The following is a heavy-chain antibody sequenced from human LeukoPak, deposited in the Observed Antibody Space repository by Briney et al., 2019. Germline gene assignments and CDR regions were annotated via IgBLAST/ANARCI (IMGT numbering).Heavy chain of an antibody. Sequence: GGSLRLSCAASGFTFSDYYMSWIRQAPGKGLEWVSYISSSSSCTNYADSVKGRFTISRDNAKNSLYLQMNSLRAEDSAVYYCARAPSYYGSGSYLYYFDYWGQGTLVTVSS. CDR2: ISSSSSCT. CDR1: GFTFSDYY. CDR3: ARAPSYYGSGSYLYYFDY. V-gene: IGHV3-11*05. J-gene: IGHJ4*02. D-gene: IGHD3-10*01.